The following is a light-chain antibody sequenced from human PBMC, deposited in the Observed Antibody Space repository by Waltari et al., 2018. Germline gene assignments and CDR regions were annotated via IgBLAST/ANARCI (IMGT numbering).Light chain of an antibody. CDR1: QSVNNY. CDR3: QQRSNWT. Sequence: TRSCRDSQSVNNYLSWYRQKPGRAPRLIIYDASNRATGIPARFSGSGSGTDFTLTISSLEPEDFAVYYCQQRSNWTFGQGTKVEIK. V-gene: IGKV3-11*01. J-gene: IGKJ1*01. CDR2: DAS.